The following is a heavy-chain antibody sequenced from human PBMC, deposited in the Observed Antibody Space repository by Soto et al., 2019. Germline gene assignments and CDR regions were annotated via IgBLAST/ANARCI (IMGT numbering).Heavy chain of an antibody. Sequence: PGGSLRLSCSASGFSFSNFAFNWVRQAPGKGLEYVSGISGNGGSTFYADSVKGRSTISRDNSKNTVYLQVSSLRPEDTAFYYCVKGGDGSGWYWGFDYWGQGTLVTVSS. D-gene: IGHD6-13*01. CDR2: ISGNGGST. V-gene: IGHV3-64D*06. CDR3: VKGGDGSGWYWGFDY. J-gene: IGHJ4*01. CDR1: GFSFSNFA.